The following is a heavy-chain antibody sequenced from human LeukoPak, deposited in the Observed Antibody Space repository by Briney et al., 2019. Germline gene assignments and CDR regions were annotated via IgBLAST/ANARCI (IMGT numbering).Heavy chain of an antibody. CDR1: GFTFSSYA. V-gene: IGHV3-23*01. CDR2: ISGTGGSA. J-gene: IGHJ4*02. D-gene: IGHD6-19*01. Sequence: GGSLRLSCAASGFTFSSYAMSWVRQAPGKGLEWVSAISGTGGSAYCEASVKGRFTISRDNSKNTLYLKMNSLRAADTAVYYCAKKSAVAVDYYFDYCGQGTLVTVSS. CDR3: AKKSAVAVDYYFDY.